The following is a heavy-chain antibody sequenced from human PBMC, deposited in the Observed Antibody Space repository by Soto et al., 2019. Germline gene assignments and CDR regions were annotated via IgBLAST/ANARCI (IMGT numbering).Heavy chain of an antibody. D-gene: IGHD3-22*01. V-gene: IGHV1-2*02. J-gene: IGHJ4*02. CDR2: INPNSGGT. Sequence: QVHLVQSGAEVKKPGASVKVSCKASGYSFTGYYIHWVRQAPGLGLAWMGWINPNSGGTNFAQRFQARVTLTRDSSISTAYLGRSGLGSDDTAVYFCARYSHSYDSSAPDFWGQGTLVSVSA. CDR1: GYSFTGYY. CDR3: ARYSHSYDSSAPDF.